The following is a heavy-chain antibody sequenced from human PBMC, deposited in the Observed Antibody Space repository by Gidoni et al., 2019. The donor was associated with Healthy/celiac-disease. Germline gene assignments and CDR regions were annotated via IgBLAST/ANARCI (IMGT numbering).Heavy chain of an antibody. CDR3: AKDKGNDVDSAFDI. CDR2: ISYDGSNK. Sequence: QVQLVESGGGVVQPGRSLRLSCAASGFTFSSYGMHWVRQAPGKGLEWVAVISYDGSNKYYADSVKGRFTISRDNSKNTLYLQMNSLRAEDTAVYYCAKDKGNDVDSAFDIWGQGTMVTVSS. D-gene: IGHD1-1*01. J-gene: IGHJ3*02. V-gene: IGHV3-30*18. CDR1: GFTFSSYG.